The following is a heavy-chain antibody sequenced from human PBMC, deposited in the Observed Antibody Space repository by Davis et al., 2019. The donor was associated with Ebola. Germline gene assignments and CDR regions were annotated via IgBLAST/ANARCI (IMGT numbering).Heavy chain of an antibody. D-gene: IGHD4-17*01. J-gene: IGHJ5*01. V-gene: IGHV1-8*01. Sequence: ASVKVSCKASGYTFISYDINWVRQATGQGLEWMGWMNPDSDKTAYAQKFQGRVTMTRNTSINTAFMELSSLRSEDTAVYYCARSRTVTTGEFGFWGQGALVTVSS. CDR3: ARSRTVTTGEFGF. CDR2: MNPDSDKT. CDR1: GYTFISYD.